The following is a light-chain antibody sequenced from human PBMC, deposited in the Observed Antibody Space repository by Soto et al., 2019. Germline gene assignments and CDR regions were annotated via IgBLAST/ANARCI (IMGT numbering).Light chain of an antibody. V-gene: IGLV2-14*01. CDR1: SSDVGDYGY. CDR3: NSYTSKSTGV. J-gene: IGLJ1*01. Sequence: QSALTQPASVSGSPGQSITISCTGTSSDVGDYGYVSWYQHHPGKAPKLIIYEVSNRPSGVSXRFSGSKSGNTASLTISGXXAEDEAXXYCNSYTSKSTGVFGTGTKLTVL. CDR2: EVS.